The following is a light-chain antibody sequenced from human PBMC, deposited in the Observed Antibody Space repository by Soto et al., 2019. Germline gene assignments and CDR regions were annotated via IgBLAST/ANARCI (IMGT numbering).Light chain of an antibody. CDR1: STDPATYDL. CDR2: EVA. CDR3: AAWDDSLSVV. J-gene: IGLJ2*01. Sequence: QSALTQPASVSGSPGQSITISCTGTSTDPATYDLVSWYQQHPGKAPQLIIYEVAKRPSGVSARFSGSQSGDTASLTISGLQAADEAYYYCAAWDDSLSVVFGGGTKLTVL. V-gene: IGLV2-23*02.